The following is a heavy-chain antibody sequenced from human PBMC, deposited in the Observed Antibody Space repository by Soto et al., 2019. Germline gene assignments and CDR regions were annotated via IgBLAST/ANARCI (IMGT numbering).Heavy chain of an antibody. CDR1: GYTFTNYT. CDR2: INAGNGDT. Sequence: ASVKVSCKASGYTFTNYTIHWVRQAPGQRLEWMGWINAGNGDTKYSQKFQGRAAITRDTSASTAYMELSSLRSEDTAVYYCAADRTFCGGDCYVDWGQGTLVTVSS. V-gene: IGHV1-3*01. CDR3: AADRTFCGGDCYVD. D-gene: IGHD2-21*02. J-gene: IGHJ4*02.